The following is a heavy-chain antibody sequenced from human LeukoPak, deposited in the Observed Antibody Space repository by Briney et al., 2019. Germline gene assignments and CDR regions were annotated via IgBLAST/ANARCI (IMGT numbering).Heavy chain of an antibody. Sequence: ASVKVSCKASGGTFSSYAISWVRQAPGQGLEWMGWINTNTGNPTYAQGFTGRFVFSLDTSVSTAYLQISSLKAEDTAVYYCARRAFLQSDTFDIWGQGTMVTVSS. CDR3: ARRAFLQSDTFDI. D-gene: IGHD4-11*01. J-gene: IGHJ3*02. V-gene: IGHV7-4-1*02. CDR1: GGTFSSYA. CDR2: INTNTGNP.